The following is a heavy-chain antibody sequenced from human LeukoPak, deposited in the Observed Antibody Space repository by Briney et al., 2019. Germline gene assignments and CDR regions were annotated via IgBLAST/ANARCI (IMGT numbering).Heavy chain of an antibody. Sequence: GGSLRLSCAASGFTFDDYAMHWVRQAPGKGLEWVSLISWNGGSTYYADSVKGRFTVSRDNSKNSLYLQMSSLRAEDTALYYCAKDSGSCRDYIDYWGQGTLVTVSS. CDR3: AKDSGSCRDYIDY. J-gene: IGHJ4*02. D-gene: IGHD1-26*01. V-gene: IGHV3-43D*04. CDR2: ISWNGGST. CDR1: GFTFDDYA.